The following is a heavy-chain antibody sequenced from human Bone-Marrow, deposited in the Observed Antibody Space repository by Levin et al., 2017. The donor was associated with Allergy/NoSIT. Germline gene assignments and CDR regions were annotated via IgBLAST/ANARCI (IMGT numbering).Heavy chain of an antibody. D-gene: IGHD5-12*01. V-gene: IGHV3-74*01. J-gene: IGHJ3*01. CDR1: GFTFSNYW. Sequence: LSLTCAASGFTFSNYWMHWVRQVPGMGLEWVSRINGDGGNIAYADSVQGRFSISRDNAKNTLYVQMNSLGAEDTAMYYCARGDVRLRIVAHAFDLWGQGTMVTVSP. CDR3: ARGDVRLRIVAHAFDL. CDR2: INGDGGNI.